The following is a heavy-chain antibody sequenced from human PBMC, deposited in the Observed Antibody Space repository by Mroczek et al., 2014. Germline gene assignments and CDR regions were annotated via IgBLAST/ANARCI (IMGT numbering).Heavy chain of an antibody. V-gene: IGHV3-30-3*01. J-gene: IGHJ6*02. D-gene: IGHD5-24*01. Sequence: QVQLVESGGGVVQPGRSLRLSCAASGFTFSSYAMHWVRQAPGKGLEWVAVISYDGSNKYYADSVKGRFTISRDNSKNTLYLQMNSLRAEDTAVYYCARDRIMATPDRYYYGMDVWGQGTTVTVS. CDR3: ARDRIMATPDRYYYGMDV. CDR2: ISYDGSNK. CDR1: GFTFSSYA.